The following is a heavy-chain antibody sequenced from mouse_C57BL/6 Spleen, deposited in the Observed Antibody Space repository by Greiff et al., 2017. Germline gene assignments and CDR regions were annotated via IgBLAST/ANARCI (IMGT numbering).Heavy chain of an antibody. D-gene: IGHD2-1*01. V-gene: IGHV1-22*01. Sequence: VQLQQSGPELVKPGASVKMSCKASGYTFTDYNMHWVKQSHGKSLEWIGYINPNNGGTSYNQKFKGKATLTVNKSSSTAYMELRSLTSEDSAVYYCARLGNYLAWFAYWGQGTLVTVSA. CDR1: GYTFTDYN. CDR3: ARLGNYLAWFAY. CDR2: INPNNGGT. J-gene: IGHJ3*01.